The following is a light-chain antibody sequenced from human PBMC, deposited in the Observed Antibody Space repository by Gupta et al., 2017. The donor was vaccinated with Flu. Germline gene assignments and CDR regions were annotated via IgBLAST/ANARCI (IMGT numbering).Light chain of an antibody. CDR1: QSLLHSNGYNY. CDR2: LAS. J-gene: IGKJ1*01. Sequence: ISCRSSQSLLHSNGYNYLDWYVQKPGQSPQLLIYLASNRASGVPDRFIARRSGTDFTLTIRRAEAEDVGVYYCMQTLQSPVAFGQGTKVEIK. V-gene: IGKV2-28*01. CDR3: MQTLQSPVA.